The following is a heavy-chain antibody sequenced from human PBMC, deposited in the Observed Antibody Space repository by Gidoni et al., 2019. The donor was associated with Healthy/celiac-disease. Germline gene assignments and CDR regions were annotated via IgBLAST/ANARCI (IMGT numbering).Heavy chain of an antibody. CDR2: INPNSGGT. V-gene: IGHV1-2*06. Sequence: QVQLVQSGAEVKKPGASVKVSCKASGYTFTGYYLHWVRQAPGQGLGWMGRINPNSGGTNYAQKFQGRVTMTRDTSITTPYMGLSRLRSDDTAVYYCARDYYDSSGYAIPLDYWGQGPLVTVSS. CDR3: ARDYYDSSGYAIPLDY. D-gene: IGHD3-22*01. J-gene: IGHJ4*02. CDR1: GYTFTGYY.